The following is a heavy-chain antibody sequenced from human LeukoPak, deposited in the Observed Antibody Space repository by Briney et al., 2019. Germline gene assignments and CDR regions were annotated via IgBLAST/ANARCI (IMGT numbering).Heavy chain of an antibody. CDR1: GFTFGGYS. D-gene: IGHD3-22*01. CDR3: ARGNRDSSGFYFYYGMDV. V-gene: IGHV3-7*03. CDR2: INLDGSDR. J-gene: IGHJ6*02. Sequence: GGSLRLSCAASGFTFGGYSMTWVRQAPGKGLEWVADINLDGSDRFYVGFVKGRFTISRDNGKKSVYLQINSLRAEDTALYYCARGNRDSSGFYFYYGMDVWGQGTTVTVSS.